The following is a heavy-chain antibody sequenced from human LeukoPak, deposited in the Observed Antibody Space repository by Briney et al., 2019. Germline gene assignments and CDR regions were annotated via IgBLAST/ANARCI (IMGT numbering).Heavy chain of an antibody. CDR3: ARVGQQWLQVAGYFDY. D-gene: IGHD6-19*01. Sequence: HPGGSLRLSCAASGFTFSSYAMHWVRQAPGKGLEWVAVISYDGSNKYYADSVKGRFTISRDNSKNTLYLQMNSLRAEDTAVYYCARVGQQWLQVAGYFDYWGQGTLVTVSS. CDR1: GFTFSSYA. V-gene: IGHV3-30-3*01. J-gene: IGHJ4*02. CDR2: ISYDGSNK.